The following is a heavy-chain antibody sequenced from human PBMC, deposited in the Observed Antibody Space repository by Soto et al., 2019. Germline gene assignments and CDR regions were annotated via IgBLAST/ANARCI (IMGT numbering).Heavy chain of an antibody. J-gene: IGHJ6*02. D-gene: IGHD3-16*01. CDR2: INPNSGGT. Sequence: ASVKVSCKASGYTFTGYYMHWVRQAPGQGLEWMGWINPNSGGTNYAQKFQGRVTMTRDTSISTAYMELSRLRSDDTAVYYCARGEMSYDGYYGMDVWGQGTTVTVSS. CDR3: ARGEMSYDGYYGMDV. V-gene: IGHV1-2*02. CDR1: GYTFTGYY.